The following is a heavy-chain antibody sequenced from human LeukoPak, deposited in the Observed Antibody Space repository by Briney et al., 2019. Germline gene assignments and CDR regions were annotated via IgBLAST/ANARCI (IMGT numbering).Heavy chain of an antibody. J-gene: IGHJ4*02. D-gene: IGHD3-22*01. V-gene: IGHV3-48*03. CDR2: ISSSGNTI. CDR3: ASYYYDSSDMMAYGY. Sequence: GGSLRLSCAASGFAFSDFEMNWVRQAPGKGLEWVSYISSSGNTIYYSGSVRGRFTISRDNAKNSLYLQMNSLRAEDTAVYYCASYYYDSSDMMAYGYWGQGALVTVSS. CDR1: GFAFSDFE.